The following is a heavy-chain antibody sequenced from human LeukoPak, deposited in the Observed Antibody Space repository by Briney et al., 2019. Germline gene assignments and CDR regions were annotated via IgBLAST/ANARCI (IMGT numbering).Heavy chain of an antibody. CDR1: GYSISSGYY. V-gene: IGHV4-38-2*01. D-gene: IGHD3-22*01. Sequence: PSETLSLTCAVSGYSISSGYYWGWIRQPPGKGLEWIGSIYHSGSTYYNPSLKSRVTISVDTSKNQFSLKLSSVTAADTAVYYCARGAPYDSSGYYYDEDAFYIWGQGTMVTVSS. CDR3: ARGAPYDSSGYYYDEDAFYI. CDR2: IYHSGST. J-gene: IGHJ3*02.